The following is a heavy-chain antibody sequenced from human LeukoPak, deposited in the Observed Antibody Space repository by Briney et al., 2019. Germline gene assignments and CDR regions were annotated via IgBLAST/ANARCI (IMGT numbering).Heavy chain of an antibody. CDR1: GGTFSSYA. Sequence: SSVKVSCKASGGTFSSYAISWVRQAPGQGLEWMGRIIPIFGTANYAQKFQGRVTITTDESTSTAYMELSSLRSEDTAVYYCARGHSSGWYMRWFDPWGQGTLVTVSS. CDR3: ARGHSSGWYMRWFDP. D-gene: IGHD6-19*01. CDR2: IIPIFGTA. V-gene: IGHV1-69*05. J-gene: IGHJ5*02.